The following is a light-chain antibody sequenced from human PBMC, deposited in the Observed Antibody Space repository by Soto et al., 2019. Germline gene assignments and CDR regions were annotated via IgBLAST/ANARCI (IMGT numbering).Light chain of an antibody. CDR2: DVS. CDR3: CSYAGSYTHV. CDR1: SSDVGGYNY. Sequence: QSALTQPHSVSGSPGQSVTISCTGTSSDVGGYNYVSWYQHHPGKAPKLIIYDVSERPSGVPDRFSGSKSGNTGNTASLNISGLQAEDEADYYCCSYAGSYTHVFGSGTKLTVL. J-gene: IGLJ1*01. V-gene: IGLV2-11*01.